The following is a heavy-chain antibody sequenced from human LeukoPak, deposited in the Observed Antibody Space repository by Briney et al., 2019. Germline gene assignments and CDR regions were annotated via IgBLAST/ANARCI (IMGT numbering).Heavy chain of an antibody. CDR1: GFTFSSYA. V-gene: IGHV3-64*01. CDR2: ISSNGGST. Sequence: GGSLRLSCAASGFTFSSYAMHWFRQAPGKGLEYVSAISSNGGSTYYANSVKGRFTISRDNSKNTLYLQMGSLRAEDMAVYYCARVRLGRGYSYGYIDYWGQGTLVTVSS. CDR3: ARVRLGRGYSYGYIDY. D-gene: IGHD5-18*01. J-gene: IGHJ4*02.